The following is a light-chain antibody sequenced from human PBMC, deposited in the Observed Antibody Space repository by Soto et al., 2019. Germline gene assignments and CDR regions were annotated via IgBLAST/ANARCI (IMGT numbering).Light chain of an antibody. CDR3: CSCAGSGTSYYV. V-gene: IGLV2-23*02. CDR2: EVS. CDR1: SSDVGSYNL. Sequence: PCTVCGSLAVSTTISKNRTSSDVGSYNLVSWYQHHPGKAPKLMIFEVSKRPSGVSNRFSGSKSGNTAFLTISGLQVEDEADYYCCSCAGSGTSYYVFGSVTKFPV. J-gene: IGLJ1*01.